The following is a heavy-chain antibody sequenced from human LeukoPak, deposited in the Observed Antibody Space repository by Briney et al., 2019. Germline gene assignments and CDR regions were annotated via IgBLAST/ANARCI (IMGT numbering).Heavy chain of an antibody. CDR3: ARWVGGPAGINYYGMDV. CDR2: INPSGGST. D-gene: IGHD2-2*01. V-gene: IGHV1-46*01. Sequence: VSVTVSCTASGYTFTSHYMQWVRQAPGQGFEWMGIINPSGGSTSYAQKFQGRVTMTRDTSTSIVYMELNSLRSEDTAVYYCARWVGGPAGINYYGMDVWGQGTTVTVSS. J-gene: IGHJ6*02. CDR1: GYTFTSHY.